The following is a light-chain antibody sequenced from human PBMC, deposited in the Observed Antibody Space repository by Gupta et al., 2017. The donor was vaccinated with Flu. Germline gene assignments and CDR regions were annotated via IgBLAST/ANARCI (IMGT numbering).Light chain of an antibody. J-gene: IGLJ1*01. CDR2: AIS. V-gene: IGLV1-40*01. CDR3: NSYASTMSVDF. CDR1: SSNIGAGYD. Sequence: QSVLTQPPSVSGAPRQRVTIPCTGSSSNIGAGYDVHWYQQLPGKAPKLLIFAISDRPSGVTDRISASRSGVSASLAVAGLQAEDEADYYCNSYASTMSVDFFGTGTKLTVL.